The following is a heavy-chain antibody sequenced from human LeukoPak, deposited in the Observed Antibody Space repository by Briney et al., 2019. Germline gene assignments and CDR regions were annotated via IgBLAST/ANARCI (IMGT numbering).Heavy chain of an antibody. D-gene: IGHD4-17*01. CDR2: INSDGSST. V-gene: IGHV3-74*01. Sequence: GGSLRLSCAASGFIFSTYGMHWVRQAPGKGLVWVSRINSDGSSTSYADSVKGRFTISRDNAKNTLYLQMNSLRAEDTAAYYCARTDYDENWFDPWGQGTLVTVSS. J-gene: IGHJ5*02. CDR1: GFIFSTYG. CDR3: ARTDYDENWFDP.